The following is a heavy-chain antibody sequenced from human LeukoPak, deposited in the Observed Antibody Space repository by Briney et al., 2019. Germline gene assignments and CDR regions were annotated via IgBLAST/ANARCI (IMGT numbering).Heavy chain of an antibody. CDR3: AREYQLLDY. Sequence: PSETLSLTCTVSGGSISSYYWSWIRQPPGKGLEWIGYIYYSGSTNYNPSLKSRVTISVDTSKNQFSLKLSSATAADTAVYYCAREYQLLDYWGQGTLVTVSS. D-gene: IGHD2-2*01. CDR1: GGSISSYY. V-gene: IGHV4-59*01. J-gene: IGHJ4*02. CDR2: IYYSGST.